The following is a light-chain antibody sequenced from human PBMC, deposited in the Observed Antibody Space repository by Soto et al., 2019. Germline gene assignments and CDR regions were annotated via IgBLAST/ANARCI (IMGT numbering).Light chain of an antibody. CDR2: VAS. V-gene: IGKV1-39*01. Sequence: DIQLTQSPSSLSASVGDRVTITCRADQSINNYLNWYQQQPGKAPKLLIYVASSLQSGVPSRFSGSGYGTDFTLTISNLQPEDFATYYCHQSYSTPSITFGQGTRLEIK. J-gene: IGKJ5*01. CDR1: QSINNY. CDR3: HQSYSTPSIT.